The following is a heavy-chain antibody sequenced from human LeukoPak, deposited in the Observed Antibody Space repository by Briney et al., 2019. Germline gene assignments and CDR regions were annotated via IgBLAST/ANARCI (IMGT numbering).Heavy chain of an antibody. CDR1: GFTFSSYY. V-gene: IGHV3-21*01. CDR3: AELGITMIGGV. D-gene: IGHD3-10*02. Sequence: GGSLRLSCAASGFTFSSYYMNWVRQAPGKGLEWLSSISSSSSYIYYADSVKGRFTISRDNAKNSLYLQMNSLRAEDTAVYYCAELGITMIGGVWGKGTTVTISS. J-gene: IGHJ6*04. CDR2: ISSSSSYI.